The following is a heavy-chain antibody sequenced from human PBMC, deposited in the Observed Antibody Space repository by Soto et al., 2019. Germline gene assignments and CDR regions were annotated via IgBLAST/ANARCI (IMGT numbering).Heavy chain of an antibody. Sequence: PSETLSLTCTGSGGSISIYYWSLIRQPPGKGLEWIGYIYYSGSINYNPSLKSRVTISVDTSKNQFSLKLSSVTAADTAVYYCARATLSRTQYDYYDYGMDVWGQGTTVTVSS. CDR3: ARATLSRTQYDYYDYGMDV. CDR1: GGSISIYY. V-gene: IGHV4-59*01. D-gene: IGHD2-8*01. J-gene: IGHJ6*02. CDR2: IYYSGSI.